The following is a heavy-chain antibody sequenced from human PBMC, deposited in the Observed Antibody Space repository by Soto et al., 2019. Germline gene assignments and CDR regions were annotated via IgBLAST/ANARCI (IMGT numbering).Heavy chain of an antibody. CDR2: IFSNDEK. CDR1: GFSFSNAGLG. Sequence: QVTVKESGPVLVKPTETLTLTCTVSGFSFSNAGLGVSWIRQPPGKALEWLAHIFSNDEKSYSTSLKSRLTSSKDTSKSQAVLIMTNMDPVDTATYYCASTYSASWYWFDPWGQGTLVTVSS. V-gene: IGHV2-26*04. D-gene: IGHD6-13*01. J-gene: IGHJ5*02. CDR3: ASTYSASWYWFDP.